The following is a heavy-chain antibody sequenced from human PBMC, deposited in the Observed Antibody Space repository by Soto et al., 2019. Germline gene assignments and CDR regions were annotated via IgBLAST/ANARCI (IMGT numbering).Heavy chain of an antibody. D-gene: IGHD3-10*01. V-gene: IGHV3-23*01. CDR3: AKGRGGSGSLTPRVDF. Sequence: EVQLLESGGGLVQPGGSLRLSCAASGFTFNNYAMTWVRQSPGKGLEWVSAISGGGDPTSYADSVKGRFTVSRDGSKNTLYVQMSSLRAEDTALYYCAKGRGGSGSLTPRVDFWGEGTLVTVSS. CDR2: ISGGGDPT. CDR1: GFTFNNYA. J-gene: IGHJ4*02.